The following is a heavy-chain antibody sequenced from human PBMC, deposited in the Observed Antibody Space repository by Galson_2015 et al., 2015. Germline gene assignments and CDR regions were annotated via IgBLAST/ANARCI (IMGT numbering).Heavy chain of an antibody. J-gene: IGHJ6*03. CDR2: ICHAGSNI. CDR3: TRDLVDSSGWPCDYYYYMDV. V-gene: IGHV3-33*01. D-gene: IGHD6-19*01. CDR1: GFTFSSYG. Sequence: SLRLSCAASGFTFSSYGMHWVRQAPGKGLEWVAAICHAGSNIYYADSVKGRFTISRDNSKNTLYLHMNSLRAEDTAVYYCTRDLVDSSGWPCDYYYYMDVWGKGTTVTVSS.